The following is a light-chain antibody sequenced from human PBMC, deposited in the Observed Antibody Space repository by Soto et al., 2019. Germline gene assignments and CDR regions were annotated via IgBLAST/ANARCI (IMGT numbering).Light chain of an antibody. CDR3: QQLNSYPLT. J-gene: IGKJ4*01. V-gene: IGKV1-9*01. CDR2: AAS. CDR1: QGISSY. Sequence: IQLTQSPSSLSASVGDRVTITCRASQGISSYLTWYQQKPGKAPKLLIYAASTLHSGVPSKFSGSGSGTDFTLTISSLQPEDFATYYCQQLNSYPLTVGGGTKVDIK.